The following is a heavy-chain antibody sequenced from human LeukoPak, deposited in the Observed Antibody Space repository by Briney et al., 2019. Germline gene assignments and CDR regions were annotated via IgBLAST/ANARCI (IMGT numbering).Heavy chain of an antibody. Sequence: SGGSLRLSCAASGFTFSSYSMNWVRQAPGKGLEWVSSISSSSSYIYYADSVKSRFTISRDNAKNSPHLQMNSLRAEDTAVYYCARDRATSDYWGQGTLVTVSS. CDR2: ISSSSSYI. CDR3: ARDRATSDY. J-gene: IGHJ4*02. V-gene: IGHV3-21*01. CDR1: GFTFSSYS. D-gene: IGHD2-15*01.